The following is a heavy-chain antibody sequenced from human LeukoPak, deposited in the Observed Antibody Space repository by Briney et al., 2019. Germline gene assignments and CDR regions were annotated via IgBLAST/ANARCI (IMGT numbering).Heavy chain of an antibody. CDR3: AKDLPNPGTSRHFQY. D-gene: IGHD2-8*01. Sequence: GGSLRLSCAATGFTFTSYAMSWVRQAPGKGLEWVSSISGSGGSTYYADSVKGRFTISRDNSKNTLYLQMNSLRAEDTAVYYCAKDLPNPGTSRHFQYWGQGTLVTVSS. CDR2: ISGSGGST. J-gene: IGHJ1*01. V-gene: IGHV3-23*01. CDR1: GFTFTSYA.